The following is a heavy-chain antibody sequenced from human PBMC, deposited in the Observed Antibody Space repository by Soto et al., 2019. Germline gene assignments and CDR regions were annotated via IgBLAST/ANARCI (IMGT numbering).Heavy chain of an antibody. V-gene: IGHV4-38-2*01. CDR2: IYHSGST. J-gene: IGHJ5*02. Sequence: KTSETLSLTCAVSGYSISSGYYWGWIRQPPGKGLEWIGSIYHSGSTYYNPSLKSRVTITVDTSKNQFSLKLSSVTAADTAVYYCARGDIVVVPAAIGWFDPWGQGTLVTVSS. CDR3: ARGDIVVVPAAIGWFDP. CDR1: GYSISSGYY. D-gene: IGHD2-2*01.